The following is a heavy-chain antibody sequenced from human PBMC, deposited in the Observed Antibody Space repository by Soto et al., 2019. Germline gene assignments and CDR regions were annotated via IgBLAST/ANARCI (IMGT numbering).Heavy chain of an antibody. D-gene: IGHD4-17*01. J-gene: IGHJ4*02. V-gene: IGHV3-30*18. CDR3: AKDYGDYPYYFDY. CDR1: GFTFSSYG. Sequence: GGSLRLSCAASGFTFSSYGMYWVRQAPGKGLEWVAVISYDGSNKYYADSVKGRFTISRDNSKNTLYLQMNSLRAEDTAVYYCAKDYGDYPYYFDYWGQGTLVTVSS. CDR2: ISYDGSNK.